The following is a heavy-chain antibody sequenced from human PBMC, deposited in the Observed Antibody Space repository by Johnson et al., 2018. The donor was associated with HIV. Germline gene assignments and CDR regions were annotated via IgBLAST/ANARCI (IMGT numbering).Heavy chain of an antibody. J-gene: IGHJ3*02. CDR2: INWNGGST. Sequence: DVQVVESGGGVVRPGGSLRLSCAASGISFDDYGMSWVRQAPGKGLEWVSGINWNGGSTHHANYVRGRFTISSDNSKNTLYLQMNSLRAEDTAVYYCASSLSSRSHDAFDMWGQGTMVTVSS. D-gene: IGHD6-13*01. CDR1: GISFDDYG. CDR3: ASSLSSRSHDAFDM. V-gene: IGHV3-20*04.